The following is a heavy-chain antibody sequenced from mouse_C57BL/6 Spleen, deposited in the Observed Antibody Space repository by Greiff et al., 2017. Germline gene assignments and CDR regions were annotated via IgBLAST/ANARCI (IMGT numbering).Heavy chain of an antibody. CDR1: GYTFTDYE. Sequence: QVQLKESGAELVRPGASVTLSCKASGYTFTDYEMHWVKQTPVHGLEWIGAIDPETGGTAYNQKFKGKAILTADKSSSTAYMELRSLTSEDSAVYYCTRGGPLDYWGQGTTLTVSS. J-gene: IGHJ2*01. V-gene: IGHV1-15*01. CDR2: IDPETGGT. CDR3: TRGGPLDY. D-gene: IGHD3-1*01.